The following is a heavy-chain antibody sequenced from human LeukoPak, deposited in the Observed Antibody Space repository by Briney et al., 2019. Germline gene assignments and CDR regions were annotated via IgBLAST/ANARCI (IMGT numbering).Heavy chain of an antibody. J-gene: IGHJ5*02. CDR1: GFTFSNAW. V-gene: IGHV3-23*01. CDR3: AKSRQYYYGSGSYRGNWFDP. D-gene: IGHD3-10*01. Sequence: GGSLRLSCAASGFTFSNAWMSWVRQAPGKGLEWVSAISGSGGSTYYADSVKGRFTISRDNSKNTLYLQMNSLRAEDTAVYYCAKSRQYYYGSGSYRGNWFDPWGQGTLVTVSS. CDR2: ISGSGGST.